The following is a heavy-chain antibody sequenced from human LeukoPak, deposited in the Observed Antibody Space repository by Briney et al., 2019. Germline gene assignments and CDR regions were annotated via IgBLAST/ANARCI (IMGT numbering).Heavy chain of an antibody. CDR2: ISSSSSTI. CDR3: ARAQDPGGAYYDFWSGPDY. V-gene: IGHV3-48*01. CDR1: GFTFSSYS. Sequence: PGGSLRLSCAASGFTFSSYSMNWVRQAPGKGLEWVSYISSSSSTIYYADSVKGRFTISRDNAKNSLYLQMNSLRAEDTAVYYCARAQDPGGAYYDFWSGPDYWGQGTLVTVSS. J-gene: IGHJ4*02. D-gene: IGHD3-3*01.